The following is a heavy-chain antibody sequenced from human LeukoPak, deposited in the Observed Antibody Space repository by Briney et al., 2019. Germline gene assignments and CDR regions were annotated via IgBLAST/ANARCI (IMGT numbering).Heavy chain of an antibody. CDR1: GYTFTGYY. J-gene: IGHJ4*02. V-gene: IGHV1-2*02. Sequence: ASVKVPCKASGYTFTGYYMHWVRQAPGQGLEWMGWINPNSGGTNYAQKFQGRVTMTRDTSISTAYMELSRLRSDDTAVYYCAREVDTVTTKDYWGQGTLVTVSS. D-gene: IGHD4-17*01. CDR2: INPNSGGT. CDR3: AREVDTVTTKDY.